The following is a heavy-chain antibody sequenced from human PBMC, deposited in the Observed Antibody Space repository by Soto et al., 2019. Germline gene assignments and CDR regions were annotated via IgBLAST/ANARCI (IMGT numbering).Heavy chain of an antibody. J-gene: IGHJ4*02. CDR3: ARAGGRGWSLYF. Sequence: QVYLVESGGGLVKPGGSLRLSCEASVFTFSDYYMTWIRQAPGKGLEWVAHIGSSGSTINHADSVKGRFTISRDNAKNSLYLQMNRLRDDDTAVYYCARAGGRGWSLYFWGQGTLITVST. V-gene: IGHV3-11*01. CDR2: IGSSGSTI. D-gene: IGHD6-19*01. CDR1: VFTFSDYY.